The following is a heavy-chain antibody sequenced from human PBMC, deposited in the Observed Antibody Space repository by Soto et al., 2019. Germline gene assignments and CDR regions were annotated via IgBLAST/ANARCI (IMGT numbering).Heavy chain of an antibody. CDR3: ASWQEREHAFDV. V-gene: IGHV3-53*01. Sequence: DVQLVESGGGLIQPGGSLRLSWAASGLTIRGKTYITWVRQAPGKGLEWLSALYSEDGTFYADSVEGRFTISRDYSKNTVYLQLNTLTPEDTAVYYCASWQEREHAFDVWGQGTVVTVSS. J-gene: IGHJ3*01. D-gene: IGHD1-26*01. CDR1: GLTIRGKTY. CDR2: LYSEDGT.